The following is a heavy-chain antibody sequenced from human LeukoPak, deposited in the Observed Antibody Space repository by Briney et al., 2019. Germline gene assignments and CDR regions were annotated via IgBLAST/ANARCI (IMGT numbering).Heavy chain of an antibody. D-gene: IGHD3-9*01. Sequence: SETLSLTCAVYGGSFSGYYWSWIRQPPGKGLEWIGEINHSGSTNYNPSLKSRVTISVDTSKNQFSLKLSSVTAADTAVYYCARRGYDILTGYFHAVWFDYWGQGTLVTVSS. CDR2: INHSGST. CDR1: GGSFSGYY. V-gene: IGHV4-34*01. J-gene: IGHJ4*02. CDR3: ARRGYDILTGYFHAVWFDY.